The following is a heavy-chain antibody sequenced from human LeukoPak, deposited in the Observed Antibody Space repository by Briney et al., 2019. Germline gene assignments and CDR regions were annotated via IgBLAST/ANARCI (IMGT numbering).Heavy chain of an antibody. CDR1: GYTFTGHY. CDR2: IDPSSGGT. J-gene: IGHJ4*02. D-gene: IGHD6-19*01. CDR3: ARWRGYSSGWSGPFDD. V-gene: IGHV1-2*02. Sequence: GGSVNVSCKASGYTFTGHYMHWVRQARGQGLEWMGWIDPSSGGTNYAQRFQGSVTMTRDTSISTVYMELSRLTSADTAVYYCARWRGYSSGWSGPFDDWGQGSLVTVSS.